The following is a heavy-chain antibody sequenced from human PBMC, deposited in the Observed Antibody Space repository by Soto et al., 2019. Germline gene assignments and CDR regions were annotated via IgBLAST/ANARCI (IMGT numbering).Heavy chain of an antibody. D-gene: IGHD2-21*02. Sequence: SETLSLTCTVSGGSISSSSYYWGWIRQPPGKGLEWIGSIYYSGSTYYNPSLKSRVTISVDTSKNQFSLHLTPVTAADTAVYFCAREDDGGDSLDVWGQGTTVTVSS. J-gene: IGHJ6*02. CDR3: AREDDGGDSLDV. V-gene: IGHV4-39*02. CDR2: IYYSGST. CDR1: GGSISSSSYY.